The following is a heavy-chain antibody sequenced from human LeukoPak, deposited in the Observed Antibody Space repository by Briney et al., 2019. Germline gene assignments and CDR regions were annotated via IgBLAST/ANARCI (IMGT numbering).Heavy chain of an antibody. CDR1: GYTFTSYA. D-gene: IGHD6-13*01. J-gene: IGHJ5*02. CDR2: INTNTGNP. Sequence: ASVKVSCKASGYTFTSYAMNWVRQAPGQGLEWMGWINTNTGNPTYAQGFTGRFVFSLDTSVSTAYLQISSLKAEDTAVYYCARVSLVGIAASLWNWFDPWGQGTLVTVSS. CDR3: ARVSLVGIAASLWNWFDP. V-gene: IGHV7-4-1*02.